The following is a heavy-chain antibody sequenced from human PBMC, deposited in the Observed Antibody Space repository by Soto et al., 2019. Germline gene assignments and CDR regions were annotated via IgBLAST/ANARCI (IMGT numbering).Heavy chain of an antibody. D-gene: IGHD6-19*01. V-gene: IGHV1-69*13. Sequence: SVKVSCKASGGTFSSYAISWVRQAPGQGLEWMGGIIPIFGTANYAQKFQGRVTIAADESTSTAYMELSSLRSEDTAVYYCARAQKDYSSGWYGILSWFDPWGQGTLVTVSS. CDR2: IIPIFGTA. CDR3: ARAQKDYSSGWYGILSWFDP. J-gene: IGHJ5*02. CDR1: GGTFSSYA.